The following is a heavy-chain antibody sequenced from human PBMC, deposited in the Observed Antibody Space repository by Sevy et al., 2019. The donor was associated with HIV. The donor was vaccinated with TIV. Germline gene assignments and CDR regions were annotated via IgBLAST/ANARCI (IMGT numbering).Heavy chain of an antibody. CDR2: IWYDGTIK. CDR1: AFTFSSYV. Sequence: GGSLRLSCAASAFTFSSYVMHWVRQAPGKGLEWVALIWYDGTIKYYADSVKGRFTISRDNSKDTLFLQMNSLTPEDMAVYYCARGGGYCGGDCYSIDYWGQGALVTVSS. D-gene: IGHD2-21*02. J-gene: IGHJ4*02. CDR3: ARGGGYCGGDCYSIDY. V-gene: IGHV3-33*08.